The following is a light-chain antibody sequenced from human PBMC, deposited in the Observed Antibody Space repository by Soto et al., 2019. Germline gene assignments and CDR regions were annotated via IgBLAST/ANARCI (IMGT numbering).Light chain of an antibody. V-gene: IGKV1-12*01. CDR2: AAS. CDR3: QHSFTTPWT. J-gene: IGKJ1*01. Sequence: DIQMTQSPSSVSASVGDRVSITCRASQGINSWLAWYQKKPGRAPKLLIYAASSLQNGVPSRFSGSESGTDFTLTISNLQPEDCAIYSCQHSFTTPWTFGQVNTVDI. CDR1: QGINSW.